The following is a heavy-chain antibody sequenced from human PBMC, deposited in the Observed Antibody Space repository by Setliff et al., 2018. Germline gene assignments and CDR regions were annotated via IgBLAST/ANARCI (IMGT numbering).Heavy chain of an antibody. J-gene: IGHJ3*02. CDR1: GYSISSDYY. V-gene: IGHV4-38-2*01. CDR3: ARALGYCSRTSCYADAFDI. Sequence: PSETLSLTCAVSGYSISSDYYWGWIRQPPGKGLEWIGSMYHSGSTYYNPSLKSRVTISVDTSKNQFSLKLNYVTAVDTAVYYCARALGYCSRTSCYADAFDIWGQGTMVTVS. CDR2: MYHSGST. D-gene: IGHD2-2*01.